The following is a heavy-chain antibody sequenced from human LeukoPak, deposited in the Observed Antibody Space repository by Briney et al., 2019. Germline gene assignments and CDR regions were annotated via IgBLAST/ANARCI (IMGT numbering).Heavy chain of an antibody. Sequence: PSETLSLTCAVYGGSFSGYYWSCIRQPPGNGLEGIREINHSGSTNYNPSLKSRVTISVDTSKNQFSLKLSSVTAADTAVYYFARDTAWVETNDAFGIWGQGTMVTVST. CDR1: GGSFSGYY. J-gene: IGHJ3*02. CDR3: ARDTAWVETNDAFGI. D-gene: IGHD4-23*01. V-gene: IGHV4-34*01. CDR2: INHSGST.